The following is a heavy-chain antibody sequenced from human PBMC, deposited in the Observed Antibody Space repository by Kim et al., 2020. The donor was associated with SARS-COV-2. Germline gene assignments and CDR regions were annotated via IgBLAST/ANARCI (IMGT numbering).Heavy chain of an antibody. J-gene: IGHJ4*02. CDR2: ISAYNGNT. D-gene: IGHD3-10*01. Sequence: ASVKVSCKASGYTFTSYGISWVRQAPGQGLEWMGWISAYNGNTNYAQKLQGRVTMTTDTSTSTAYMELRSLRSDDTAVYYCARDQKVSRDVLLWFGELFDYWGQGTLVTVSS. CDR3: ARDQKVSRDVLLWFGELFDY. CDR1: GYTFTSYG. V-gene: IGHV1-18*01.